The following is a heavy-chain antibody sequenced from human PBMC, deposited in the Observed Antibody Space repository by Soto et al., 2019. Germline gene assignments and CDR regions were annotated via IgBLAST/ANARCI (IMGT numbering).Heavy chain of an antibody. D-gene: IGHD3-3*02. V-gene: IGHV4-59*08. CDR3: ASPKIAFYNWFDP. CDR2: IYYSGST. J-gene: IGHJ5*02. CDR1: GGSISSYY. Sequence: SETLSLTCTVSGGSISSYYWNWIRQPPGKGLEWIGYIYYSGSTNYNPSLKSRVTISVDTSKNQFSLKLSSVTAADTAVYYCASPKIAFYNWFDPWGQGTLVTVS.